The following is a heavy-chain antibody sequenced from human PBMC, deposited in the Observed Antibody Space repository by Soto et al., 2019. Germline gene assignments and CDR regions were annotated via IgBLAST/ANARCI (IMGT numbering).Heavy chain of an antibody. V-gene: IGHV1-3*04. CDR1: GYTFKSYQ. CDR2: INISNGNT. CDR3: ARDTDLTLVTTLDY. D-gene: IGHD4-17*01. Sequence: AAVKVSCKASGYTFKSYQIYWVRQAPGQRLECMGWINISNGNTEYSQSFQGRVTTTRDTSASTAYMELSSLRSEDTAVYYCARDTDLTLVTTLDYWGQGTPVTVSS. J-gene: IGHJ4*02.